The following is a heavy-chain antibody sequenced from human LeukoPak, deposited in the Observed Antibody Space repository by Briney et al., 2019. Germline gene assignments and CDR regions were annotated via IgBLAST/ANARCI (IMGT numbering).Heavy chain of an antibody. J-gene: IGHJ4*02. CDR1: GFTFSTFW. CDR2: IKQDASEK. D-gene: IGHD3-10*01. CDR3: GRAAPYYYGSGSYIYYFDY. Sequence: GESLRLSCAASGFTFSTFWMTWVRQAPGKGVEWGANIKQDASEKYYVDSVKGRFTIPRDNAKNSLYLQMNSLRAEDTAVYYCGRAAPYYYGSGSYIYYFDYWGQGTLVTVSS. V-gene: IGHV3-7*01.